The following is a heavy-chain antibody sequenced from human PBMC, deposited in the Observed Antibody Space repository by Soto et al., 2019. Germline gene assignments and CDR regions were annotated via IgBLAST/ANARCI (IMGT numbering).Heavy chain of an antibody. Sequence: SVKVSCKASGGTFSSYAISWVRQAPGQGLEWMGGIIPIFGTANYAQKFQGRVTITADESTSTAYMELSSLRSEDTAVYYCARGYDFWSGWPNDAFDIWGQGTMVTVSS. CDR3: ARGYDFWSGWPNDAFDI. D-gene: IGHD3-3*01. J-gene: IGHJ3*02. V-gene: IGHV1-69*13. CDR1: GGTFSSYA. CDR2: IIPIFGTA.